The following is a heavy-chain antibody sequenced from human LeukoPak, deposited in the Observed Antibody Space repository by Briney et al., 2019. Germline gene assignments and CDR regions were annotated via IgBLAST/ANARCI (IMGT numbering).Heavy chain of an antibody. V-gene: IGHV3-23*01. J-gene: IGHJ3*02. CDR1: GFTFVGYA. CDR2: ISGSGGST. D-gene: IGHD3-16*02. Sequence: PGGSLRLSCAASGFTFVGYAMNWVRQAPGKGLEWVSAISGSGGSTYYADSVKGRFTISRDNSKNTLYLQMNSLRAEDTAVYYCAREKDSGIMITFGGVIEDAFDIWGQGTMVTVSS. CDR3: AREKDSGIMITFGGVIEDAFDI.